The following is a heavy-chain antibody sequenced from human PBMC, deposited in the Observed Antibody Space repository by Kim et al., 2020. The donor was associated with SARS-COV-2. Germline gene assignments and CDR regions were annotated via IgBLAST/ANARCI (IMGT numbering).Heavy chain of an antibody. CDR3: ARDPTVAGDY. D-gene: IGHD6-19*01. CDR2: ISASGGDT. V-gene: IGHV3-23*01. CDR1: GFTFSTYG. J-gene: IGHJ4*02. Sequence: GGSLRLSCAASGFTFSTYGMSWVRQAPGKGPDWVSAISASGGDTYYTDSVKGRFTISRDNSKSTLYLQMNSLRVEDTAVYFCARDPTVAGDYWGQGTLVT.